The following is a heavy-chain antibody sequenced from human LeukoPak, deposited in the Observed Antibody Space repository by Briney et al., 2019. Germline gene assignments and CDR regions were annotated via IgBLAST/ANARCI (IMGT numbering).Heavy chain of an antibody. V-gene: IGHV1-3*01. CDR3: ARDVLGDSSGYYYDGFDY. CDR2: INAGNGNT. D-gene: IGHD3-22*01. Sequence: ASVKVSCKASGYTFTSYAMHWVRQAPGQRLEWMGWINAGNGNTKYSQKFQGRVTITRDTSASTAYMELSSLRSEDTAVYYCARDVLGDSSGYYYDGFDYWGQGTLVTVSS. J-gene: IGHJ4*02. CDR1: GYTFTSYA.